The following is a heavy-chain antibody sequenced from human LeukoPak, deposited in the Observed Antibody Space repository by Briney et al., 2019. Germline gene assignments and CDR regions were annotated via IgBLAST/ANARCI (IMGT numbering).Heavy chain of an antibody. CDR2: IYTSGST. CDR1: GGSISSGSYY. J-gene: IGHJ4*02. Sequence: SETLSLTCTVSGGSISSGSYYWSWIRQPAGKGLEWIGRIYTSGSTNYNPSLKSRVTISVDTSKNQFSLKLSSVTAADTAVYYCARVRPYYDSSGFNDYWGQGTLVTVS. V-gene: IGHV4-61*02. D-gene: IGHD3-22*01. CDR3: ARVRPYYDSSGFNDY.